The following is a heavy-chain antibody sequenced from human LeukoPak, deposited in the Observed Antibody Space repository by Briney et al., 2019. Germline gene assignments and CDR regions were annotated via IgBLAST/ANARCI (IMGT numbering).Heavy chain of an antibody. CDR2: ISGSGGDT. CDR1: GFTFSTYA. V-gene: IGHV3-23*01. CDR3: AKDPDLAQAQQLETADY. D-gene: IGHD1-1*01. J-gene: IGHJ4*02. Sequence: GGSLRLSCAASGFTFSTYAMNWVRQSPGKGLEWVSVISGSGGDTYYADSVKGRFTISRDNSKNTLYLQVNSLRAEDTAVYYCAKDPDLAQAQQLETADYWGQGTLVTVSS.